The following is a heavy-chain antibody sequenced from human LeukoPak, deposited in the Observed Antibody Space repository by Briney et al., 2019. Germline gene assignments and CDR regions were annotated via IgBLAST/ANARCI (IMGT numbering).Heavy chain of an antibody. Sequence: SETLSLTCTVYGGSFSAYYWSWIRQPPGKGLQWIGEVNHSGSTNYNPSLKSRVTMSVDTSQNQVSLRLSSVIAADTAVYYCARIGYCSSTNCYKFAVHLDAFDIWGQGTMVTVAS. D-gene: IGHD2-2*01. V-gene: IGHV4-34*01. CDR3: ARIGYCSSTNCYKFAVHLDAFDI. J-gene: IGHJ3*02. CDR1: GGSFSAYY. CDR2: VNHSGST.